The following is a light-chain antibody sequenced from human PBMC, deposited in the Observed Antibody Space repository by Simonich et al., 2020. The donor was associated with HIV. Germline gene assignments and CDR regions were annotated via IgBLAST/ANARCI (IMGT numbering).Light chain of an antibody. CDR1: QVISNS. V-gene: IGKV1-NL1*01. J-gene: IGKJ1*01. CDR3: QQYYSTNWT. Sequence: DIQMTQSPSSLSASVGDRVTITCRASQVISNSLTWYQQKPGKAPKLLLYAASRLESGVPSRFRGSGSGTDYTLTISSLQPEDFATYYCQQYYSTNWTFGQGTKVEIK. CDR2: AAS.